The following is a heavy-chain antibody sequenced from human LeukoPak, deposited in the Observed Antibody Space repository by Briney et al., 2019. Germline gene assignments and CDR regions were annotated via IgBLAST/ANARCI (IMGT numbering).Heavy chain of an antibody. CDR2: IETSGNT. CDR3: ARVSSSWYQDWYFDL. Sequence: SETLSLTCTVSGGSISTSNYYWGWIPQAPGKGLVWYGRIETSGNTNYKPSLKSRVTMSVDTSKNQFSLKLSSVTAADTAVYYCARVSSSWYQDWYFDLWGHGTLVTVSS. V-gene: IGHV4-61*05. CDR1: GGSISTSNYY. J-gene: IGHJ2*01. D-gene: IGHD6-13*01.